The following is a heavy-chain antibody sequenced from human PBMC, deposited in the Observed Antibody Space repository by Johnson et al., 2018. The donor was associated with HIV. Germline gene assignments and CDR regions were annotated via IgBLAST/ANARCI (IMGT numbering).Heavy chain of an antibody. CDR3: ARGGLGDYVVAFDI. Sequence: MQLVESGGGLVKPGGSLRLSCAVSGFTFSNAWMTWVRQAPGKGLEWVGRIKSKTDGGTNKYYADSVKGRFTISRDNSKNTLYLQMNSLRAEDTAVYYCARGGLGDYVVAFDIWGQGTMVTVSS. V-gene: IGHV3-15*01. J-gene: IGHJ3*02. CDR1: GFTFSNAW. CDR2: IKSKTDGGTNK. D-gene: IGHD4-17*01.